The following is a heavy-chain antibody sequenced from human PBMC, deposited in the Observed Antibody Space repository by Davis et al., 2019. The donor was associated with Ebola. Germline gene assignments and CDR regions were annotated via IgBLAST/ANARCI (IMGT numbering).Heavy chain of an antibody. CDR2: IIPILGIA. CDR3: ARVVTMVRGVTYYYYGMDV. Sequence: AASVKVSCKASGYTFTSYDINWVRQAPGQGLEWMGRIIPILGIANYAQKFQGRVTITADKSTSTAYMELSSLRSEDTAVYYCARVVTMVRGVTYYYYGMDVWGQGTTVTVSS. D-gene: IGHD3-10*01. CDR1: GYTFTSYD. J-gene: IGHJ6*02. V-gene: IGHV1-69*04.